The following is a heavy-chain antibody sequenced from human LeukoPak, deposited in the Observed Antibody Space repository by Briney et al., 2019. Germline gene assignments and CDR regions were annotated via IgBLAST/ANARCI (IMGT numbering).Heavy chain of an antibody. CDR1: GVSISSGSNY. CDR2: IYSRGNT. Sequence: SETLSLTCSVSGVSISSGSNYWGWIRQPPGKTLEWIGSIYSRGNTYYNPSLKSRVIILIDTAKNHFSLNLSSVTAADTAVYYCARSDGYGLVGIWGQGTMVTVSS. J-gene: IGHJ3*02. V-gene: IGHV4-39*07. D-gene: IGHD3-10*01. CDR3: ARSDGYGLVGI.